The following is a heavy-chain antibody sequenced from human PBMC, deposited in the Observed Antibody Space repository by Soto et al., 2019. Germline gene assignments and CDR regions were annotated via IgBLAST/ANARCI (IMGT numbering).Heavy chain of an antibody. CDR1: GFTFSDYY. V-gene: IGHV3-11*06. J-gene: IGHJ6*02. CDR2: ISSSSSYT. Sequence: QVQLVESGGGLVKPGWSLRLSCAASGFTFSDYYMSWIRQAPWKVLEWGSYISSSSSYTNYADSVKGRFTISRDNAKNSLYLQMNSLRAEDTAVYYCARDGYCSGGSCYSPSYYYGMDVWGQGTTVTVSS. CDR3: ARDGYCSGGSCYSPSYYYGMDV. D-gene: IGHD2-15*01.